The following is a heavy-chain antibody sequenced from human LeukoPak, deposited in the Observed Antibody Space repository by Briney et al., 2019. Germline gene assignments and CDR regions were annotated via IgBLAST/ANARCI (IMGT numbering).Heavy chain of an antibody. D-gene: IGHD5-12*01. CDR1: GGSFSGYY. CDR2: ITWSGSTI. V-gene: IGHV3-11*04. CDR3: ARDAGNSGYGMDV. Sequence: LSLTCAVYGGSFSGYYWSWIRQPPGKGLEWISHITWSGSTIFYADSVKGRFTISRDSAKNSLYLQMSSLRDEDTAVYYCARDAGNSGYGMDVWSQGTTVTVPS. J-gene: IGHJ6*02.